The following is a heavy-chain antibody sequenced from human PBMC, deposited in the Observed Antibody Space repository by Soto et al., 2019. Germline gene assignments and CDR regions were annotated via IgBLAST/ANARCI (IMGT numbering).Heavy chain of an antibody. CDR2: ISYDGSNK. V-gene: IGHV3-30*18. J-gene: IGHJ4*02. CDR3: AKEGPWYYYDSSGHYDY. CDR1: GFTFSSYG. D-gene: IGHD3-22*01. Sequence: GGSLRLSCAASGFTFSSYGMHWVRQAPGKGLEWVAVISYDGSNKYYADSVKGRFTISRDNSKNTLYLQMNSLRAEDTAVYYCAKEGPWYYYDSSGHYDYWGQGTLVTVSS.